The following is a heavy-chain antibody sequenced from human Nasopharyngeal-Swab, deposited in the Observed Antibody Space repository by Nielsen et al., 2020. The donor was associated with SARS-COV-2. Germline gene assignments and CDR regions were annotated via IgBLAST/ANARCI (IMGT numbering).Heavy chain of an antibody. D-gene: IGHD3-9*01. J-gene: IGHJ6*02. V-gene: IGHV1-58*02. CDR2: IVGGSGNT. CDR1: GFTFTSSA. CDR3: AAAYYDILTGLDYYYYYGMDV. Sequence: SVKVSCKASGFTFTSSAMQWVRQARGQRLEWIGWIVGGSGNTNYAQKFQERVTITRDMSTSTAYMELSSLRSEDTAVYYCAAAYYDILTGLDYYYYYGMDVWGQGTTVTVSS.